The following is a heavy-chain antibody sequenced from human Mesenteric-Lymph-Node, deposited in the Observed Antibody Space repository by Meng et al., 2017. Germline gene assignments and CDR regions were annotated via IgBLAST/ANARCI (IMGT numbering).Heavy chain of an antibody. V-gene: IGHV4-61*01. CDR1: GDSVSTNPF. J-gene: IGHJ4*02. D-gene: IGHD3-22*01. CDR3: AIMIVSGPFDY. CDR2: IQYSRRP. Sequence: QGPLTESGAGRVRPSETLSLTCTVSGDSVSTNPFCIWPRQSPGKGLELIGYIQYSRRPNYNPSLESRHTISVETPKNQFSLKLNSVTAADTSVYYCAIMIVSGPFDYWGQGTLVTVSS.